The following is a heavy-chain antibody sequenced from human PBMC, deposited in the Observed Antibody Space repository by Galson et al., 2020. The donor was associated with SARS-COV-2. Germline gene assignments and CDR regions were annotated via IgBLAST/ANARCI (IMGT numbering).Heavy chain of an antibody. CDR1: GFTFSSYW. V-gene: IGHV3-74*01. D-gene: IGHD1-26*01. Sequence: GGSLRLSCAASGFTFSSYWMHWVRQAPGKGLVWVSRINSDGSSTSYADSVKGRFTISRDNAKNTLYLQMNSLRAEDTAVYYCAREHGGSYYLTLRYFDYWGQGTLVTVSS. J-gene: IGHJ4*02. CDR2: INSDGSST. CDR3: AREHGGSYYLTLRYFDY.